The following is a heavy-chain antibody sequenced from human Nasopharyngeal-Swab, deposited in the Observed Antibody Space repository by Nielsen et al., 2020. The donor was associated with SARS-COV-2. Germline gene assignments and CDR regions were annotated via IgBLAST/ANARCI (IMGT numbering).Heavy chain of an antibody. Sequence: ASVKVSCKVSGYRLTELFMHWVRQAPGKGLEWMGGFDPEDGETIYAQKFQGRVTMTEDTSTDTAYMELSSLRSEDTAVYYCATTAAAAGTSWFDPWGQGNLVTVSS. D-gene: IGHD6-13*01. CDR3: ATTAAAAGTSWFDP. CDR2: FDPEDGET. CDR1: GYRLTELF. J-gene: IGHJ5*02. V-gene: IGHV1-24*01.